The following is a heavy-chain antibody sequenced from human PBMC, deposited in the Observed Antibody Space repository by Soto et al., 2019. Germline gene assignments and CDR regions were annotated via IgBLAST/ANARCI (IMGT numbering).Heavy chain of an antibody. D-gene: IGHD6-13*01. V-gene: IGHV4-59*01. CDR1: GGSISSYY. Sequence: PSETLSLTCTVSGGSISSYYWSWIRQPPGKGLEWIGYIYYSGSTNYNPSLKSRVTISVDTSKNQFSLKLSSVTAADTAVYYCARDRPFQEQQLVLPGAFDICGQGTMVTVSS. CDR2: IYYSGST. CDR3: ARDRPFQEQQLVLPGAFDI. J-gene: IGHJ3*02.